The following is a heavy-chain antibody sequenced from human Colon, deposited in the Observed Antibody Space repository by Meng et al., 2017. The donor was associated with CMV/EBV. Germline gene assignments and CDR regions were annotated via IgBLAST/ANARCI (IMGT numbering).Heavy chain of an antibody. V-gene: IGHV3-11*01. D-gene: IGHD4-11*01. J-gene: IGHJ6*02. CDR2: ISGSGDTV. Sequence: GESLKISCAASGFSFSDHYMNWIRQAPGKGLEWVSYISGSGDTVDYADSVTGRFTISRDNAKKSVYLQMDSLRAEDTAVYYCARPQYSRLSGLDGLDVWGQGTTVTVSS. CDR3: ARPQYSRLSGLDGLDV. CDR1: GFSFSDHY.